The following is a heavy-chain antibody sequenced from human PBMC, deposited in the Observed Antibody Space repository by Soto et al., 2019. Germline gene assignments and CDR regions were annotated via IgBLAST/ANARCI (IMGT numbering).Heavy chain of an antibody. CDR2: ISYAGSNK. Sequence: QVQLVESGGGVVQPGRSLRLSCAASGFTFSSYAMHWVRQAPGKGLEWVAVISYAGSNKYYADSVKGRFTISRDNSKNTLYLQMNSLRAEDTAVYYCARDERRLLFDYWGQGTLVTVSS. V-gene: IGHV3-30-3*01. CDR1: GFTFSSYA. D-gene: IGHD1-1*01. J-gene: IGHJ4*02. CDR3: ARDERRLLFDY.